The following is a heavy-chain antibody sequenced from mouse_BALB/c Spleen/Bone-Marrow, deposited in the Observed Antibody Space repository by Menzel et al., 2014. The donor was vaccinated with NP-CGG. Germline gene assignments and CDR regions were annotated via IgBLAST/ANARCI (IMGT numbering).Heavy chain of an antibody. D-gene: IGHD1-1*01. V-gene: IGHV14-3*02. Sequence: VQLQQSGAELVKPGASVKLSYTASGFNIKDTYMHWVKQRPEQGLEWIGRIDPANGNTKYDPKFQGKATITADTSSNTAYLQLSSLTSEDTAVYYCARYDYGWYFYVWGAGTTVTVSS. CDR3: ARYDYGWYFYV. CDR1: GFNIKDTY. CDR2: IDPANGNT. J-gene: IGHJ1*01.